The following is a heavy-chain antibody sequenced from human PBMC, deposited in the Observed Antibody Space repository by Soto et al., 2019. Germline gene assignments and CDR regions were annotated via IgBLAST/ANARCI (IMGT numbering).Heavy chain of an antibody. D-gene: IGHD2-15*01. Sequence: PSETLSLTCIVSDDFISSYYWSWIRQPPGKGLEWIGFIYYSGSTNYNPSLKSRVTISVDTSKNQFSLKLTSVTAADTAVYYCARVGRYCSGGSCYVDAFDIWGQGTMVTVSS. CDR3: ARVGRYCSGGSCYVDAFDI. V-gene: IGHV4-59*12. CDR1: DDFISSYY. CDR2: IYYSGST. J-gene: IGHJ3*02.